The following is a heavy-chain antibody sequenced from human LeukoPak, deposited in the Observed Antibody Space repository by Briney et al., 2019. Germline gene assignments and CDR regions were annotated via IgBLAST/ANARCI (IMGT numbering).Heavy chain of an antibody. CDR1: GYTFTSYD. CDR3: ARGRRCSSTSCYKVWYFDL. CDR2: MNPNSGNT. V-gene: IGHV1-8*01. J-gene: IGHJ2*01. Sequence: ASVKVSCKASGYTFTSYDINWVRQATGQGLEWMGWMNPNSGNTGYAQKFQGRVTMTRNTSISTAYMELSSLRSEDTAVYYCARGRRCSSTSCYKVWYFDLWGRGTLVTVSS. D-gene: IGHD2-2*02.